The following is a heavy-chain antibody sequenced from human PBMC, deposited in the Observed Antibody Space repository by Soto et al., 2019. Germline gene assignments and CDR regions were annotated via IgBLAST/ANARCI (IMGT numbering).Heavy chain of an antibody. J-gene: IGHJ4*02. Sequence: PSETLSLTCAVSGGSFTSNNWWTLVRQPPGQGLEWIGEIYRTGSTNYNPSLKSRVTISLDKSENQFSLKMTSLTAADTAVYYCASRDPGTSVDYWGQGTLVTVSS. CDR2: IYRTGST. D-gene: IGHD1-7*01. CDR1: GGSFTSNNW. V-gene: IGHV4-4*02. CDR3: ASRDPGTSVDY.